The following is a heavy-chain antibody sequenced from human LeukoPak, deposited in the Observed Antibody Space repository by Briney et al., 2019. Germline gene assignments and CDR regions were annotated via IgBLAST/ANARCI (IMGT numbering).Heavy chain of an antibody. J-gene: IGHJ5*02. CDR2: INPNSGGT. CDR1: GYTFTGYY. CDR3: ARGITMVRGVVYNWFDP. V-gene: IGHV1-2*02. Sequence: ASVKVSCKASGYTFTGYYMHWVRQAPGQGLEWMGWINPNSGGTNYAQKFQGRVTMTRDTSISTAYMELSRLRSDDTAVYYCARGITMVRGVVYNWFDPWGKGTLVTVSS. D-gene: IGHD3-10*01.